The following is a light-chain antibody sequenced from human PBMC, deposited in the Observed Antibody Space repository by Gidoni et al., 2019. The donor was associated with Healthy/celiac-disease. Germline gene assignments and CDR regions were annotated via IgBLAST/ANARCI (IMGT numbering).Light chain of an antibody. CDR1: QGISSY. Sequence: AIRVTQTPSSLSASTGERVTTSRRASQGISSYLAWYQQKPGKAPKLLIYAASTWQSGVPSRFSGSGSGTDFTLTISCLQSEDFATYYCQQYYSYPFTFGPGTKVDIK. CDR2: AAS. V-gene: IGKV1-8*01. J-gene: IGKJ3*01. CDR3: QQYYSYPFT.